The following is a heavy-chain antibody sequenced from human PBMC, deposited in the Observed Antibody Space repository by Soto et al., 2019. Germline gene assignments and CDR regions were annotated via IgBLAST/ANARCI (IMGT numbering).Heavy chain of an antibody. CDR2: ISYDGREK. CDR3: AKEDPAFEY. V-gene: IGHV3-30*18. J-gene: IGHJ4*02. CDR1: GFTFSSYG. Sequence: GGSLRLSCAASGFTFSSYGMYWVRQAPGKGLEWLAVISYDGREKYYADSVKGRFTISRDNSKNTLYLQMNSLRADDTAVYYCAKEDPAFEYWGQGTLVTVSS.